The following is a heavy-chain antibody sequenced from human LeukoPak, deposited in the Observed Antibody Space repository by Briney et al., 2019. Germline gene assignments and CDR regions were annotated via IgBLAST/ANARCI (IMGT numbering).Heavy chain of an antibody. V-gene: IGHV2-70*01. CDR2: IDWDDDK. J-gene: IGHJ6*02. Sequence: SGPTLVNPTQTLTLTCTFSGFSLSTSGMCVSWIRQPPGKALEWLALIDWDDDKYYSTSLKTRLTISKDTSKNQVVLTMTNMDPVDTATYYCARITDYGDYYYYGMDVWGQGTTVTVSS. CDR1: GFSLSTSGMC. D-gene: IGHD4-17*01. CDR3: ARITDYGDYYYYGMDV.